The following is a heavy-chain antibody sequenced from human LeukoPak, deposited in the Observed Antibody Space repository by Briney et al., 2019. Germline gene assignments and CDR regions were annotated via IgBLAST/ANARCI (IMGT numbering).Heavy chain of an antibody. CDR2: IKQDGSEK. Sequence: GGSLRLSCAASGFTFSSYWMSWVRQAPGKGLEWVANIKQDGSEKYYVDSVKGRFTISRDNSKNTLYLQMNSLRAEDTAVYYCAKVFSSSFDYWGQGTLVTVSS. V-gene: IGHV3-7*03. J-gene: IGHJ4*02. D-gene: IGHD6-6*01. CDR1: GFTFSSYW. CDR3: AKVFSSSFDY.